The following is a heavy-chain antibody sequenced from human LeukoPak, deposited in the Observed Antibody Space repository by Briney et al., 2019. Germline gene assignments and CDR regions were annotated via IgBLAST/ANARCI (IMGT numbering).Heavy chain of an antibody. CDR3: ARNVLPDY. CDR2: VYSTGST. V-gene: IGHV4-61*02. CDR1: GASMSSSYYY. Sequence: PSQTLSLTCTVSGASMSSSYYYWTWIRQPAGKGLEWIGRVYSTGSTNYNPSLKNRLTISIDTSKNQFSLKLNSMTAADTAVYYCARNVLPDYWGQGTLVTVSS. D-gene: IGHD6-6*01. J-gene: IGHJ4*02.